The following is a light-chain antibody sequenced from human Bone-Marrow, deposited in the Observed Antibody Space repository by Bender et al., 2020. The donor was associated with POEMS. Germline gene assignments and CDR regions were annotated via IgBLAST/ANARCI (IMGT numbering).Light chain of an antibody. J-gene: IGLJ2*01. CDR3: QAWDSSAVV. V-gene: IGLV3-1*01. CDR1: RLSYKY. CDR2: SDN. Sequence: SYELTQPPSVSVSPGQTATITCSGDRLSYKYACWYQQKAGQSPMLVIYSDNKRPSGIPERFSGPNSADTATLTISGTQAMDEGDYYCQAWDSSAVVFGGGTKLTVL.